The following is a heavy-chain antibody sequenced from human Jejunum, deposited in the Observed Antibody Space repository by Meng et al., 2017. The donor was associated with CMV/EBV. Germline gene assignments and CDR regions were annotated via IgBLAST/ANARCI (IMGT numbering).Heavy chain of an antibody. CDR3: AKVWGN. V-gene: IGHV3-23*01. J-gene: IGHJ4*02. CDR1: GFNFTNYA. D-gene: IGHD1-26*01. Sequence: SLKISCAASGFNFTNYAMSWVRQAPGKGLEWVSVISGKGDNTYYADSVKGRFTISRDNSKNTVYLQMSGLRAEDTAIYYCAKVWGNWGQGTLVTVSS. CDR2: ISGKGDNT.